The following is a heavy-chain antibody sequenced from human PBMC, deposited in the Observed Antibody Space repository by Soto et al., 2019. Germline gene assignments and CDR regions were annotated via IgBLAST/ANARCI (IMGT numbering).Heavy chain of an antibody. CDR3: ARSFCEISAATGAHWFGP. D-gene: IGHD2-15*01. Sequence: SLACTVSSGSINIAASACNWDRHSPGKGLEWFGYIFYSGTTYNNPSLESRRTMSLEQSKNHLSLRLTSVTAADMASYYCARSFCEISAATGAHWFGPWGHGTLVTVSS. V-gene: IGHV4-31*03. CDR1: SGSINIAASA. CDR2: IFYSGTT. J-gene: IGHJ5*02.